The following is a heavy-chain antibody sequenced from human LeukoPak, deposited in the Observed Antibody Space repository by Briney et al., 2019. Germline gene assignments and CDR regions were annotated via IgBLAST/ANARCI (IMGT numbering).Heavy chain of an antibody. J-gene: IGHJ5*02. CDR1: GFTFSGSA. Sequence: GGSLRLSCAASGFTFSGSALHWVRQAAGKGLEWVAVTSYDGSSKFYADSVKGRFTISRDNSNNTLWLQMNNVRTEDTAMYFCARGLDVFDSSGYYSYADLWGQGTLVTVSS. V-gene: IGHV3-30*04. CDR2: TSYDGSSK. CDR3: ARGLDVFDSSGYYSYADL. D-gene: IGHD3-22*01.